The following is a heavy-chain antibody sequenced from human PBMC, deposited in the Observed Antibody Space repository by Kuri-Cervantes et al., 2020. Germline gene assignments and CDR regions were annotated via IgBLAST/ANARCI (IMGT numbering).Heavy chain of an antibody. CDR3: ARARSTEFKFLGFDY. V-gene: IGHV4-34*01. CDR1: GGSFSGYY. D-gene: IGHD1-14*01. J-gene: IGHJ4*02. CDR2: INHSGST. Sequence: SQTLSLTCAVYGGSFSGYYWSWIRQPPGKGLEWIGEINHSGSTNYNPSLKSRVTISVDTSKNQFSLKLSSVTAADTAVYYCARARSTEFKFLGFDYWGQGTLVTVSS.